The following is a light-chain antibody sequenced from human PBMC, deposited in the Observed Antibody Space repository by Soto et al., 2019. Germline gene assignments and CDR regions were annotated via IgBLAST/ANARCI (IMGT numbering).Light chain of an antibody. J-gene: IGKJ5*01. CDR3: QQRNIWPPVT. CDR2: GAF. V-gene: IGKV3-11*01. CDR1: PSVTNF. Sequence: EIVLTQSPDTLSLSPGERATLSCRASPSVTNFLAWYQQKPGQAPRLIXYGAFNRATGIPARFSGSGSGTDLTLTISSLETEDSAIYYCQQRNIWPPVTFGQGTRLEIK.